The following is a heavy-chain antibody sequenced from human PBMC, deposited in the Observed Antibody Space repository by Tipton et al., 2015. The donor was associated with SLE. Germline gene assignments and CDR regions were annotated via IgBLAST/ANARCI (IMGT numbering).Heavy chain of an antibody. J-gene: IGHJ4*02. CDR1: GGAMSSHY. CDR3: ARLVGGYAR. Sequence: TLSLTCSVSGGAMSSHYWSWIRQAPGKGLEWIGYIYYKGSTDYKPSLKSRLTISIDTSKNQVSLKLTSVTAADTAVYYCARLVGGYARWGQGTLVTVSS. V-gene: IGHV4-59*11. CDR2: IYYKGST. D-gene: IGHD5-12*01.